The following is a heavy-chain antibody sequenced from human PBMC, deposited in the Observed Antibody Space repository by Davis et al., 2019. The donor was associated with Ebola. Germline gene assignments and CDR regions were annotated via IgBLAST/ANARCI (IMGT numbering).Heavy chain of an antibody. V-gene: IGHV3-48*03. CDR1: GFTFYRYE. CDR2: ISGSATST. D-gene: IGHD3-3*01. Sequence: GESLKISCAASGFTFYRYEMNWVRQAPGKGLEWVSYISGSATSTFYADSVKGRFTISRDNARDSLYLQMDSLRVEDTAVYYCAWSGYRPYWGQGTLVTVSS. CDR3: AWSGYRPY. J-gene: IGHJ4*02.